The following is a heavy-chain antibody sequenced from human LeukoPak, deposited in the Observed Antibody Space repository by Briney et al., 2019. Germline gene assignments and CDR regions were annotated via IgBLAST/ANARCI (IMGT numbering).Heavy chain of an antibody. Sequence: ASVKVSCKASGYTFTSYAMNWVRQAPGQGLEWMGWINTNTGDPTYAQGFTGRFVFSLDTSVSTAYLQISSLKAEDTAVYYCAKQLTTVADHDAFDIWGQGTMVTVSS. CDR3: AKQLTTVADHDAFDI. CDR1: GYTFTSYA. V-gene: IGHV7-4-1*02. D-gene: IGHD4-23*01. J-gene: IGHJ3*02. CDR2: INTNTGDP.